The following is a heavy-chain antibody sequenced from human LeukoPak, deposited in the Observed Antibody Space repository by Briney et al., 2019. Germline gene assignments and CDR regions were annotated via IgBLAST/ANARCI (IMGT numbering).Heavy chain of an antibody. V-gene: IGHV3-30*18. CDR3: AKIGPLVVVVPAAPDEYGMDV. Sequence: GGSLRLSCAASGFTFSSYGMHWVRQAPGKGLEWVAVISYDGSNKYYADSVKGRFTISRDNSKNTLYLQMNSLRAEDTAVYYCAKIGPLVVVVPAAPDEYGMDVWGKGTTVTVS. D-gene: IGHD2-2*01. J-gene: IGHJ6*04. CDR1: GFTFSSYG. CDR2: ISYDGSNK.